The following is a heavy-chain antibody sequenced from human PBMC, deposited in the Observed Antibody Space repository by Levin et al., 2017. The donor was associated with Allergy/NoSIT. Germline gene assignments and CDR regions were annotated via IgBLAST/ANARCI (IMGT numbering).Heavy chain of an antibody. J-gene: IGHJ6*02. D-gene: IGHD5-12*01. CDR1: GFTFSNCR. CDR2: ISSSSGFI. V-gene: IGHV3-21*01. Sequence: ASVKVSCAASGFTFSNCRMNWVRQAPGKGLEWVSSISSSSGFIYYADSVRGRFTISRDNAKNSLYLQMNSLRAEDTAVYYCAREVIVATLSYYVLDVWGQGTTVTVSS. CDR3: AREVIVATLSYYVLDV.